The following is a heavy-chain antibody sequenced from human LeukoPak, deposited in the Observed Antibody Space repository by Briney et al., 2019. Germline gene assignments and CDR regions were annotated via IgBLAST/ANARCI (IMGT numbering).Heavy chain of an antibody. J-gene: IGHJ6*03. V-gene: IGHV4-4*09. CDR3: ARRSIVVVPAAMRSYYYHYMDV. Sequence: PSETLSLTCTVSGGSISSYYWSWIRQPPGKGLEWIGYIYTSGSTNYNPSLKSRVTISVDTSKNQFPLKLSSVTAADTAVYYCARRSIVVVPAAMRSYYYHYMDVWGKGTTVTVSS. CDR2: IYTSGST. D-gene: IGHD2-2*01. CDR1: GGSISSYY.